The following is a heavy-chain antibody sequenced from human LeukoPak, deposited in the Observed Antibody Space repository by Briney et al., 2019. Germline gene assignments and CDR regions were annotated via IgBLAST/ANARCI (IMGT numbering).Heavy chain of an antibody. CDR1: GFTFSDYY. V-gene: IGHV3-11*01. CDR3: XXXXXXXXKGYYYYYYGMDV. Sequence: PGGSLRLSCAASGFTFSDYYMSWIRQAPGKGLEWVSYISSSGSTIYYADSVKGRFTISRDNAKNSLYLQMNSLRAEDTAVYYXXXXXXXXXKGYYYYYYGMDVWGQGTTVTVSS. J-gene: IGHJ6*02. CDR2: ISSSGSTI.